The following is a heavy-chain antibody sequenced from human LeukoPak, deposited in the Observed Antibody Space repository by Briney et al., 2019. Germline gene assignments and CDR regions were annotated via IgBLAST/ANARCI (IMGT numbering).Heavy chain of an antibody. J-gene: IGHJ4*02. CDR1: GGTFSSYA. V-gene: IGHV1-69*13. D-gene: IGHD6-13*01. CDR2: LIPIFGTA. CDR3: ARTGIAAAGTSPFDY. Sequence: SVKVSCKASGGTFSSYAISWVRQAPGQGLEWMGGLIPIFGTANYAQKFQGRVTITADESTSTAYMELSSLRSEDTAVYYCARTGIAAAGTSPFDYWGQGTLVTVSS.